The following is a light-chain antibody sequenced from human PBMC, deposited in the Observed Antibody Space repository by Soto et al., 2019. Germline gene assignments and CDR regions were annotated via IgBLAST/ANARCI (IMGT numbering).Light chain of an antibody. CDR2: GIS. CDR1: QSVSNSF. Sequence: SVLTQSPGTLSLSPGEIATLSCRARQSVSNSFFAWYQQKPGQPPRLLIYGISNRATGIPDRFSGSGAGTDFTVTIRRLEPEDCVLYYCQHYSTVPHTFGQGNKLEVK. J-gene: IGKJ2*01. V-gene: IGKV3-20*01. CDR3: QHYSTVPHT.